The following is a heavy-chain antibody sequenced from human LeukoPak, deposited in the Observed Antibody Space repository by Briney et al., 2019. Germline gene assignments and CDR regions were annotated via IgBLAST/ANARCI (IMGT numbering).Heavy chain of an antibody. J-gene: IGHJ4*02. D-gene: IGHD3-10*01. CDR3: ARERYTMVRGAMDY. CDR1: GFTFSSFT. Sequence: PGGSLRLSCAASGFTFSSFTMTWVRQAPGKGLEWVSAIGGRGGSTYYADSLEGRFTIARDNSKNTLYLQMNSLRAEDTAVYYCARERYTMVRGAMDYWGQGTLVTVSS. CDR2: IGGRGGST. V-gene: IGHV3-23*01.